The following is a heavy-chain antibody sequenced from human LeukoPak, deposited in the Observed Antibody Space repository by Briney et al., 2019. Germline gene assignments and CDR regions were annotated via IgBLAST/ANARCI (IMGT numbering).Heavy chain of an antibody. J-gene: IGHJ4*02. V-gene: IGHV1-69*05. CDR3: ASGYDFWSGYYFYFDY. Sequence: SVKVSCKASGGTFSSYAISWVRQAPGQGLEWMGAIIPIFGTANYAQKFQGRVTITTDESTSTAYMELSSLRSEDTAVYYCASGYDFWSGYYFYFDYWGQGTLVTVSS. CDR2: IIPIFGTA. CDR1: GGTFSSYA. D-gene: IGHD3-3*01.